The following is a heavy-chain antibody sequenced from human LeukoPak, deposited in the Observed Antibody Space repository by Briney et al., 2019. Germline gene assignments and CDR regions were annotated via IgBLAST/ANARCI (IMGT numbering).Heavy chain of an antibody. V-gene: IGHV1-69*04. J-gene: IGHJ4*02. Sequence: SVKVSCKASGGTFSSYAISWVRPAPGQGLEWMGRIIPILGIANYAQKFQGRVTITADKSTSTAYMELSSLRSEDTAVYYCASTTTLWTTLGYWGQGTLVTVSS. CDR3: ASTTTLWTTLGY. CDR1: GGTFSSYA. CDR2: IIPILGIA. D-gene: IGHD2/OR15-2a*01.